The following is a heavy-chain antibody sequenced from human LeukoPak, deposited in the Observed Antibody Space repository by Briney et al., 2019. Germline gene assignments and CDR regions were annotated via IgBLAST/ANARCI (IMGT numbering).Heavy chain of an antibody. Sequence: SETLSLTCTVSGSSISSYYWSWIRQPPGKGLEWIGYIYYSGSTNYNPSLKSRVTISVDTSKNQFSLKLSSVTAADTAVYYCARDGIAVAGTSAEYFQHWGQGTLVTVSS. CDR1: GSSISSYY. D-gene: IGHD6-19*01. CDR2: IYYSGST. J-gene: IGHJ1*01. V-gene: IGHV4-59*01. CDR3: ARDGIAVAGTSAEYFQH.